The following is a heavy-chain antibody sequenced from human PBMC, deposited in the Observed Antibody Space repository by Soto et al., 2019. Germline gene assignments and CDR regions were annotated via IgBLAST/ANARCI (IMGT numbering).Heavy chain of an antibody. V-gene: IGHV4-39*01. CDR2: IYHSGST. CDR1: GGSISSSSYY. Sequence: SETMSLTCTVSGGSISSSSYYWGWIRQPPGKGLEWIGSIYHSGSTYYNPSLKSRVTISVDTSKNQFSLKLSSVTAADTAVYYCARGGHYYYMDVWGKGTTVTVSS. CDR3: ARGGHYYYMDV. J-gene: IGHJ6*03.